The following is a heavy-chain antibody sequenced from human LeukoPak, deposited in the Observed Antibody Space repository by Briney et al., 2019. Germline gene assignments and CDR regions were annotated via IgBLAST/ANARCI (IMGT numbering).Heavy chain of an antibody. CDR1: GGTFSSYA. D-gene: IGHD6-13*01. V-gene: IGHV1-69*05. Sequence: GASVKVSCKASGGTFSSYAISWVRQAPGQGLEWMGGIISIFGTANYAQKFQGRVTITTDESTSTAYMELSSLRSEDTAVYYCARGDDGAAGFDYWGQGTLVTVSS. CDR2: IISIFGTA. J-gene: IGHJ4*02. CDR3: ARGDDGAAGFDY.